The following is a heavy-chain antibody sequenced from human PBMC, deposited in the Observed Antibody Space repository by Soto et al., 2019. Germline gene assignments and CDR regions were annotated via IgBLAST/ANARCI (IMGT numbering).Heavy chain of an antibody. CDR1: GFTFSGSA. CDR2: IRSKANSYAT. V-gene: IGHV3-73*01. CDR3: TRLRDYYDSSGYYPFDY. D-gene: IGHD3-22*01. Sequence: GSLRLSCAASGFTFSGSAMHWVRQASGKGLEWVGRIRSKANSYATAYAASVKGRFTISRDDSKNTAYLQMNSLKTEDTAVYYCTRLRDYYDSSGYYPFDYWGQGTLVTVSS. J-gene: IGHJ4*02.